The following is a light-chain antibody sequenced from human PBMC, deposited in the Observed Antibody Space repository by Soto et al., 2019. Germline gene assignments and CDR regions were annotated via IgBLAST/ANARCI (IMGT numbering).Light chain of an antibody. Sequence: DIQMTQSPSSLSASVGDSVTITCRTSQHVDRYLSWYQQIPGRAPKXLIYSASSLVSGVPPRFRGSASGTEFTLSISSLQREDFATYFCQQSSNIPWTFGQGTKVDIK. J-gene: IGKJ1*01. CDR2: SAS. V-gene: IGKV1-39*01. CDR1: QHVDRY. CDR3: QQSSNIPWT.